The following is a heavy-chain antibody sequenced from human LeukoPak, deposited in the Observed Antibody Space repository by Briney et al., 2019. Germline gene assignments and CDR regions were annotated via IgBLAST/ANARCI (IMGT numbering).Heavy chain of an antibody. CDR3: ASNWAYDYVVQSY. CDR2: ISGSGVDT. Sequence: GGSLRLSCTASGFTFSTFAMNWVRQAPGKGLEWVSAISGSGVDTYYADSMKGRFTISRDNSKNTLYLQINSLRAEDAAVYYCASNWAYDYVVQSYWGQGTLVTVSS. D-gene: IGHD3-16*01. V-gene: IGHV3-23*01. J-gene: IGHJ4*02. CDR1: GFTFSTFA.